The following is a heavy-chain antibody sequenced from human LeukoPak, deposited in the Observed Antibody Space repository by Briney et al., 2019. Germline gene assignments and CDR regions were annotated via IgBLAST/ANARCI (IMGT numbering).Heavy chain of an antibody. V-gene: IGHV4-34*01. CDR2: INHSGST. CDR1: GGSFSGYY. J-gene: IGHJ4*02. Sequence: SETLSLTCAVYGGSFSGYYWSWIRQPPGKGLEWIGEINHSGSTNYNPSLKSRVTISVDTSKSQFSLKLSSVTAADTAVYYCARHRSDIIAAADFDYWGQGTLVTVSS. CDR3: ARHRSDIIAAADFDY. D-gene: IGHD6-13*01.